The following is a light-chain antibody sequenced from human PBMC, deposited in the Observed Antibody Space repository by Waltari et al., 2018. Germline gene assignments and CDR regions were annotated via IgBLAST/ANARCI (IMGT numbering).Light chain of an antibody. CDR3: SSYITTNTLEL. V-gene: IGLV2-14*03. CDR1: CSDVGTYHY. J-gene: IGLJ3*02. Sequence: QSALTQPASVSGSPGQSFPIPCTGTCSDVGTYHYVSWYQQHPGKAPKFWIYDVSYRPSGVSYRFSGSKSGNTASRTISGLQAEDEADYYCSSYITTNTLELFGGGTSLTVL. CDR2: DVS.